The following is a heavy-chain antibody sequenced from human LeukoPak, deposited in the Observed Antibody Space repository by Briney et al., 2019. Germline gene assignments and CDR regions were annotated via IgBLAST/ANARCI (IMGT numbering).Heavy chain of an antibody. D-gene: IGHD2-2*02. CDR3: AVVPAAIYGPAYFDY. CDR2: IYHSGST. Sequence: PSETLSLTCTVSGYSISSGYYWGWIRQPPGKGLEWIGSIYHSGSTYYNPSLKSRVTISVDTSKNQFSLKLSSVTAADTAVYYCAVVPAAIYGPAYFDYWGQGTLVTVSS. V-gene: IGHV4-38-2*02. CDR1: GYSISSGYY. J-gene: IGHJ4*02.